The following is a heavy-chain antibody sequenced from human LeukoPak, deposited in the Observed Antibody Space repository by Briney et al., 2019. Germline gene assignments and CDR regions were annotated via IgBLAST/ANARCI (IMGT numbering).Heavy chain of an antibody. D-gene: IGHD5-12*01. V-gene: IGHV4-59*01. J-gene: IGHJ6*04. CDR2: IYYSGST. CDR1: GGSFSSYY. Sequence: SETLSLTCTLSGGSFSSYYWSWIRQPPGKGLEWIGYIYYSGSTNYNPSLKSRVTISVDTSKNQFSLKLSSVTATDTAAYYCARAGYSGSDFSVWGKGSTVTVSS. CDR3: ARAGYSGSDFSV.